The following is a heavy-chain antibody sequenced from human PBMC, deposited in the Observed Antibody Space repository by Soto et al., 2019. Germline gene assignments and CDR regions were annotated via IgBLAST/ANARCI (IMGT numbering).Heavy chain of an antibody. D-gene: IGHD6-19*01. CDR1: GFTSSDYA. CDR3: AKGRSSGSFRWLDP. Sequence: EVQLLESGGGLVQPGGSLRLSCAASGFTSSDYAISWVRQAPGKGLEWVSAITGSGFSTYYADSVKGRFTISRDNSKNTLYLQMNSLRAEDTGTYYCAKGRSSGSFRWLDPWGQGTLVIVSS. V-gene: IGHV3-23*01. CDR2: ITGSGFST. J-gene: IGHJ5*02.